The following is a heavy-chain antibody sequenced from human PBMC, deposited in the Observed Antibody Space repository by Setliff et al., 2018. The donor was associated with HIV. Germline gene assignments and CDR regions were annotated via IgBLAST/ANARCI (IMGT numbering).Heavy chain of an antibody. Sequence: ASVKVSCKTSGGTFSSYGISWVRQAPGQGLEWMGGTIPMFGTANYAQKFQGRVTITADESTNTGYMELSGLRFEDTAVCYCARESACSSTSCPKVLDYWGQGTLVTVSS. J-gene: IGHJ4*02. D-gene: IGHD2-2*01. CDR1: GGTFSSYG. V-gene: IGHV1-69*13. CDR3: ARESACSSTSCPKVLDY. CDR2: TIPMFGTA.